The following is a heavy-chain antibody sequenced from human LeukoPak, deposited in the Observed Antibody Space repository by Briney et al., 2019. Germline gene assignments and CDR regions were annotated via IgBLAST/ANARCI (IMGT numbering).Heavy chain of an antibody. D-gene: IGHD1-26*01. CDR1: GFTFDDYA. V-gene: IGHV3-9*01. J-gene: IGHJ4*02. CDR2: ITWNSGSI. CDR3: AREGELQSLDY. Sequence: QPGRSLRLSCAASGFTFDDYAMHWVRQAPGKGLEWVSGITWNSGSIGYADSVKGRFTISRDNAKNSLYLQMNSLRAEDTALYYCAREGELQSLDYWGQGTLVTVSS.